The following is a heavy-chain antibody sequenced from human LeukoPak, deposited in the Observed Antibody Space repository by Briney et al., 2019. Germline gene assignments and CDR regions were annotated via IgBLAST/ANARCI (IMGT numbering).Heavy chain of an antibody. CDR3: AREGFREEVVAATPIY. CDR2: INPNSGGT. V-gene: IGHV1-2*02. J-gene: IGHJ4*02. D-gene: IGHD2-15*01. CDR1: GYTFTGYY. Sequence: ASVKVSCKASGYTFTGYYMHWVRQAPGQGLEWMGWINPNSGGTNYAQKFQGRVTMTRDTSISTAYMELSRLRSDDTAVYYCAREGFREEVVAATPIYWGQGTLVTVSS.